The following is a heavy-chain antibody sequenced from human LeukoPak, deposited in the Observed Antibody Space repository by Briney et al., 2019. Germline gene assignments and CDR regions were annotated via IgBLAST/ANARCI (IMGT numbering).Heavy chain of an antibody. V-gene: IGHV1-8*03. J-gene: IGHJ3*02. CDR3: ARTRWSGYNTLDM. CDR1: GYTFTNYD. Sequence: ASVKVSCKASGYTFTNYDINWVRQATGQGLEWMGWMNPNTGNTGYTQKFQGRITITRNTSISTAYMELSSLRSEDTAVYERARTRWSGYNTLDMSGEKTIGTVSS. CDR2: MNPNTGNT. D-gene: IGHD3-3*01.